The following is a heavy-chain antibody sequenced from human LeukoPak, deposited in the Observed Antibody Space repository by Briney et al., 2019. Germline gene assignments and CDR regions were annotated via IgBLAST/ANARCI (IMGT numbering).Heavy chain of an antibody. Sequence: ASVKVSCKASGYTFTAYYMHWVRQAPGQGLEWMGWINPNSGGTNYAQKFQGRVTMTRDTSISTAYMELSRLRSDDTAVYYCARDYYDSSGRGAFDIWGQGTMVTVSS. J-gene: IGHJ3*02. CDR2: INPNSGGT. CDR1: GYTFTAYY. V-gene: IGHV1-2*02. CDR3: ARDYYDSSGRGAFDI. D-gene: IGHD3-22*01.